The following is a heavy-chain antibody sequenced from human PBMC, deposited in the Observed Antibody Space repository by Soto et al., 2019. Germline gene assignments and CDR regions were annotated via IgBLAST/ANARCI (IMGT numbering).Heavy chain of an antibody. V-gene: IGHV5-51*01. Sequence: GESLKISCKGSGYSFTSYWIGWVRQMPGKGLEWMGIIYPGDSDTRYSPSFQGQVTISADKSISTAYLQWSSLKASDTAMYYCARLNVVAAPPNNNWFEPWCQGTLVTVPQ. CDR3: ARLNVVAAPPNNNWFEP. D-gene: IGHD2-15*01. J-gene: IGHJ5*02. CDR2: IYPGDSDT. CDR1: GYSFTSYW.